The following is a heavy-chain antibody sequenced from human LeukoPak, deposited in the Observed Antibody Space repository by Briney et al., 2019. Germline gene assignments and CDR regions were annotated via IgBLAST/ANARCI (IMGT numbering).Heavy chain of an antibody. V-gene: IGHV3-30*03. J-gene: IGHJ4*02. CDR3: ARAWSPQYYFDY. CDR1: GFTFDDYG. D-gene: IGHD6-19*01. CDR2: ISYDGSNK. Sequence: PGGSLRLSCAASGFTFDDYGMSWVRQAPGKGLEWVAVISYDGSNKYYADSVKGRFTISRDNSKSTLYLQMNSLRAEDTAVYYCARAWSPQYYFDYWGQGTLVTVSS.